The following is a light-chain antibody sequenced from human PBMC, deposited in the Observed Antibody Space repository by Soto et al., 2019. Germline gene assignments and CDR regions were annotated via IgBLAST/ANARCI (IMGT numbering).Light chain of an antibody. CDR1: SGSIASNY. Sequence: NFMLTQPHSVSESPGQTVIISCTRSSGSIASNYVQWYQQRQGSSPTTVIYEDNQRPSGVPDRFSGSIDSSSNSASLAISGLATEDEADYFCQSYDATNQVFGGGTQLTVL. J-gene: IGLJ3*02. CDR2: EDN. V-gene: IGLV6-57*01. CDR3: QSYDATNQV.